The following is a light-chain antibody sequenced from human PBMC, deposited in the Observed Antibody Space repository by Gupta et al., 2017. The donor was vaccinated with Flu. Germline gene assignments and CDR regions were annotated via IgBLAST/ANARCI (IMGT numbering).Light chain of an antibody. J-gene: IGLJ3*02. CDR2: DDS. CDR3: HVWDSSSDHGE. Sequence: SYVLTQPPSASMAPGQPARITCGGNNIGSKSVHWYPQTPAQAPVLVVYDDSARPSGIPERFSGSNSGNTATLTISRVEAGDEADYYCHVWDSSSDHGEFGGGTKLTVL. CDR1: NIGSKS. V-gene: IGLV3-21*02.